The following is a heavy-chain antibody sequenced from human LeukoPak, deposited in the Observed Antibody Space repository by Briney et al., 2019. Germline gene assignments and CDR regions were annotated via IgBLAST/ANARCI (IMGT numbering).Heavy chain of an antibody. CDR3: ARPPPHYYDSSGYSAFDI. D-gene: IGHD3-22*01. J-gene: IGHJ3*02. V-gene: IGHV5-51*01. Sequence: GESLKISCKGSGYSFTSYWIGWVRQMPGKGLEWMGIIYPGDSDTRYSPSFQGQVTISADKSIGTAYLQWSSLKASDTAMYYCARPPPHYYDSSGYSAFDIWGQGTMVTVSS. CDR1: GYSFTSYW. CDR2: IYPGDSDT.